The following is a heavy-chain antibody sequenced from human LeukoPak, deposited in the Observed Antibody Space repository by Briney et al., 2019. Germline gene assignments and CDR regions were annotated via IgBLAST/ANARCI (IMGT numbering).Heavy chain of an antibody. V-gene: IGHV3-9*01. CDR3: AKDMGYYDSSGYYSFDY. CDR2: XSXNSGSI. Sequence: GXSXNSGSIGYADSVKGRFTISRDNAKNSLYLQMNSLRAEDTALYYCAKDMGYYDSSGYYSFDYWGQGTLVTVSS. D-gene: IGHD3-22*01. J-gene: IGHJ4*02.